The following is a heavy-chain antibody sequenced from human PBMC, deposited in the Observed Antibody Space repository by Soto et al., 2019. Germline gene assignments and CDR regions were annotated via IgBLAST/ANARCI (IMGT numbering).Heavy chain of an antibody. CDR3: ARALYCSGGSCSPLRGMDV. V-gene: IGHV4-38-2*01. Sequence: SETLSLTCAVSGYSISSGYYWGWIRQPPGKALEWIGTIYHGGSTYYNPSLKSRVTISVDTSKNQFSLKLSSVTAADTALYYCARALYCSGGSCSPLRGMDVWGQGTTVTVSS. CDR2: IYHGGST. CDR1: GYSISSGYY. J-gene: IGHJ6*02. D-gene: IGHD2-15*01.